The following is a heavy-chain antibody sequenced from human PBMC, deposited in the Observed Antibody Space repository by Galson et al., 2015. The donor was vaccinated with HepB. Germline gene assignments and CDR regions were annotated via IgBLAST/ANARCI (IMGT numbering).Heavy chain of an antibody. CDR1: GGTFSNYA. CDR2: IIPIFGTA. D-gene: IGHD2-2*02. J-gene: IGHJ4*02. V-gene: IGHV1-69*13. CDR3: ARVVLDVVVPAAILGGTFDY. Sequence: SVKVSCKASGGTFSNYAISWVRQAPGQGLEWMGGIIPIFGTANYAQKFQGRVTITADESTSTAYVELSSLRSEDTAVYYCARVVLDVVVPAAILGGTFDYWGQGTLVTVSS.